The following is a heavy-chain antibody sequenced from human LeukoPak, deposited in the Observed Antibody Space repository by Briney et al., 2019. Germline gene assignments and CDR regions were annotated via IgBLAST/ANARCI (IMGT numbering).Heavy chain of an antibody. CDR3: AREAWDYDSRGYYLDY. Sequence: GGSLRLSCAASGFTVSSNYMSWVRQPPGKGLEWVSVIYSGGSTYYADSVKGRFTISRDNSKNTLYLQMNSLRPEDTAVYDCAREAWDYDSRGYYLDYWGQGTLVTVSS. CDR1: GFTVSSNY. J-gene: IGHJ4*02. V-gene: IGHV3-66*01. D-gene: IGHD3-22*01. CDR2: IYSGGST.